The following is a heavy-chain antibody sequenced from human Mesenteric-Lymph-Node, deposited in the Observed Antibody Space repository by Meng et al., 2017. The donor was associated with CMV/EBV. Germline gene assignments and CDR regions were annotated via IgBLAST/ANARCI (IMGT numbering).Heavy chain of an antibody. Sequence: GESLKISCAASGFTFDDYTMHWVRQAPGKGLEWVSLISWDGGSTYYADSVKGRFTISRDNAKNSLYLQINSLRAEDTAVYYCARGFTWFDPWGQGTLVTVS. V-gene: IGHV3-43*01. J-gene: IGHJ5*02. CDR3: ARGFTWFDP. CDR1: GFTFDDYT. CDR2: ISWDGGST.